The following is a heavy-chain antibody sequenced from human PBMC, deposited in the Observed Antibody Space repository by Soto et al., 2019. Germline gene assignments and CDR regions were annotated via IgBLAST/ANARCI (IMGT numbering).Heavy chain of an antibody. CDR2: ISYDGSNK. V-gene: IGHV3-30*18. J-gene: IGHJ4*02. CDR1: GFTFSSYG. Sequence: QVQLVESGGGVVQPGRSLRLSCAASGFTFSSYGMHWVRQAPGKGLEWVAVISYDGSNKYYADSVKDRFTISRDNSKNTLYLQMNSLRAEDTAVYYCAKSRGSSSWYLPEIDYWGQGTLVTVSS. CDR3: AKSRGSSSWYLPEIDY. D-gene: IGHD6-13*01.